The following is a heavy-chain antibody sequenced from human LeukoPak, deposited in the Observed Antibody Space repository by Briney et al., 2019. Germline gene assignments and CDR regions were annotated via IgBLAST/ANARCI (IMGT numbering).Heavy chain of an antibody. J-gene: IGHJ4*02. CDR3: TREDY. CDR2: IHSNSGVT. V-gene: IGHV1-2*02. CDR1: GYTFTYYY. Sequence: ASVTVSFKSSGYTFTYYYIHWVRQAPGQGLEWMGWIHSNSGVTVYSQKFQGRVTMTRDTSITTAYMELSRLTSDDTAMYYCTREDYWGQGTLVTVSS.